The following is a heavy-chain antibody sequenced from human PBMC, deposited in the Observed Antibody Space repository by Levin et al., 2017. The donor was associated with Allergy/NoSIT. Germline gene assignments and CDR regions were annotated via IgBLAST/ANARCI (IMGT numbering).Heavy chain of an antibody. CDR3: ASGIYRPNWFDP. D-gene: IGHD3-3*01. CDR1: GGSISSSDYY. J-gene: IGHJ5*02. CDR2: IYYSGIT. V-gene: IGHV4-30-4*01. Sequence: NPSETLSLTCTVSGGSISSSDYYWSWIRQPPGKGLEWIGYIYYSGITYYNPSLKSRLTISADTSKNQFSLKLSSVTAADTAIYYCASGIYRPNWFDPWGQGTLVTVSS.